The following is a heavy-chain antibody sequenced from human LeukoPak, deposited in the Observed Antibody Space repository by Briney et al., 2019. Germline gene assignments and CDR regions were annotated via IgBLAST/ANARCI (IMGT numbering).Heavy chain of an antibody. V-gene: IGHV3-48*04. CDR3: AKVRGKVDY. CDR2: ISSSGRTI. D-gene: IGHD3-10*01. CDR1: VFTFSNQG. J-gene: IGHJ4*02. Sequence: GVPLRLSCAPSVFTFSNQGMNCVPRAPGRGGEGVSYISSSGRTIYYAHSVRGRFTISRDNAKNSLYLQMNSLRAEDTAVYYCAKVRGKVDYWGQGTLVTVSS.